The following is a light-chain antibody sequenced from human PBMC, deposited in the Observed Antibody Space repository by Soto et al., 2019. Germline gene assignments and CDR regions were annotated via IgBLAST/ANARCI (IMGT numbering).Light chain of an antibody. CDR2: EVS. J-gene: IGLJ1*01. V-gene: IGLV2-14*03. CDR1: SSYVGAYDY. CDR3: SSYTSSSTRV. Sequence: QSVLTQPASVSWSPGQSIPISLTGTSSYVGAYDYVSWYQQHPDKAPKLMIYEVSHRPSGASNRFYGSKSVNTATLTISGLQAEDEADYYCSSYTSSSTRVFGTGTKVTVL.